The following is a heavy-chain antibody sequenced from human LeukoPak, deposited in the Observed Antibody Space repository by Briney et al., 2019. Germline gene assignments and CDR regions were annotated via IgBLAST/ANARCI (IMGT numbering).Heavy chain of an antibody. CDR1: GFTFSSYW. CDR3: ARGLASGSSGS. CDR2: INTDGSAT. V-gene: IGHV3-74*01. J-gene: IGHJ4*02. D-gene: IGHD1-26*01. Sequence: GGSLRLSCAASGFTFSSYWMHWVRQAPGKGLVWVSRINTDGSATTYAASVKGRFTISRDNAKNTLYLQMNSLRADDTAVYYCARGLASGSSGSWGQGTLVTASS.